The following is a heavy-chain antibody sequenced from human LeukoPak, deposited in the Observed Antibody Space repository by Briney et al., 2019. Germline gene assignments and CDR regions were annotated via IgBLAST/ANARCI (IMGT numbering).Heavy chain of an antibody. CDR1: GGSFSGYY. Sequence: SETLSLTCAVYGGSFSGYYWSWIRQPPGKGLEWIGYIYYSGSTNYNPSLKSRVTISVDTSKNQFSLKLSSVTAADTAVYYCARGAGHYYYYYYMDVWGKGTTVTVSS. CDR3: ARGAGHYYYYYYMDV. J-gene: IGHJ6*03. CDR2: IYYSGST. V-gene: IGHV4-59*01.